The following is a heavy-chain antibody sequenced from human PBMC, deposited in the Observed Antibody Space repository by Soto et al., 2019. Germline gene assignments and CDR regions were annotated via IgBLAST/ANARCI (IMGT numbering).Heavy chain of an antibody. CDR3: AKDGSTIAAAGYLHDAFDI. J-gene: IGHJ3*02. D-gene: IGHD6-13*01. Sequence: GGSLRLSCAASGFTFSSYAMSWVRQAPGKGLEWVSAISGSGGSTYYADSVKGRFTISRDNSKNTLYLQMNSLRAEDTAVYYCAKDGSTIAAAGYLHDAFDIWGQGTMVTVSS. CDR2: ISGSGGST. CDR1: GFTFSSYA. V-gene: IGHV3-23*01.